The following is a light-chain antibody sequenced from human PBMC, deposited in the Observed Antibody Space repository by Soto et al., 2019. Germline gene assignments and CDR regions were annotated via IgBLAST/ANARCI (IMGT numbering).Light chain of an antibody. CDR2: DAS. Sequence: EIVITQSPATLSVSPGERATLSCRASQSVSSYLAWYQQKPGQAPRLLIYDASNRATGVPDRFSGGGSGTDFTLTISSLEPEDFALYYCQQRSNLPPTFGQGTRLEIK. J-gene: IGKJ5*01. CDR1: QSVSSY. CDR3: QQRSNLPPT. V-gene: IGKV3-11*01.